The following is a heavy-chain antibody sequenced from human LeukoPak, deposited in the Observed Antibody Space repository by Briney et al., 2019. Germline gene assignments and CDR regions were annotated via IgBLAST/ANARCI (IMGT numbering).Heavy chain of an antibody. J-gene: IGHJ5*01. Sequence: PGGSLRLSCAASGFTFDDYTMHWVRQAPGKGLEWVSLISWDGGSTYYADSVKGRFTISRDNSKNSLYLQMDSLRAEDTAVYYCARPYSISWELDSWGQGTLVTVSS. CDR2: ISWDGGST. CDR1: GFTFDDYT. V-gene: IGHV3-43*01. CDR3: ARPYSISWELDS. D-gene: IGHD6-13*01.